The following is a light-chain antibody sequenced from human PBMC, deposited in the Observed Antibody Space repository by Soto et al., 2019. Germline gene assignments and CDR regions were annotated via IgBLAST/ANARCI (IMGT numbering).Light chain of an antibody. CDR2: ENN. CDR3: AAWDTSLSGGV. CDR1: SSNIGSDF. J-gene: IGLJ3*02. V-gene: IGLV1-51*02. Sequence: QSVLTQPPSVSAAPGQKVTISCSGSSSNIGSDFVSWYQQLPGTAPQLLIYENNKRPSASPDRFSGSKSATSATLGITGLQTGDEADDYCAAWDTSLSGGVFGGGTKLTVL.